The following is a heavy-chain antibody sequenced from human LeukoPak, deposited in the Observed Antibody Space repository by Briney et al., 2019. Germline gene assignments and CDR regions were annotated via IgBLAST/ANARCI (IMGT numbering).Heavy chain of an antibody. J-gene: IGHJ4*02. CDR2: IHYSGST. CDR1: GGSITSYY. CDR3: ARDKVPGDY. Sequence: SETLSLTCTVSGGSITSYYWNWIRQPPGKGLERIGYIHYSGSTDYNPSLKSRVTISVDTSKNQFSLNLRSVTAADTAVYYCARDKVPGDYWGQGTLVAVSS. V-gene: IGHV4-59*01.